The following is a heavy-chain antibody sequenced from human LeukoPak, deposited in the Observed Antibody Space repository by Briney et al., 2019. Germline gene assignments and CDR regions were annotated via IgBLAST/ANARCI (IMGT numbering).Heavy chain of an antibody. D-gene: IGHD5-18*01. CDR2: IYYSKNT. CDR1: GGSISSSSAY. V-gene: IGHV4-39*01. CDR3: VSPRGFSYGYFDY. Sequence: TSETLSLTCTVSGGSISSSSAYWGWIRQPPGKGLEWIGSIYYSKNTYYNPSLKSRVTISADTSKNQFSLTLGSVNATDTAVYYCVSPRGFSYGYFDYWGQGTLVTVSS. J-gene: IGHJ4*02.